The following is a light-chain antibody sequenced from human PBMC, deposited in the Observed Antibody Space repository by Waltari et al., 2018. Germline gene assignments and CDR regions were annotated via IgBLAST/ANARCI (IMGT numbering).Light chain of an antibody. Sequence: QSALTQPASVSGSPGQSITISCTGTSSDVGRYTLVSWYQQHPGKAPKLMIYEDNKRPSGVSNRFSGSKSGNTASLTISGLQAEDEADYYCCSYAGSAIWVFGGGTKLTVL. CDR3: CSYAGSAIWV. CDR2: EDN. V-gene: IGLV2-23*01. CDR1: SSDVGRYTL. J-gene: IGLJ3*02.